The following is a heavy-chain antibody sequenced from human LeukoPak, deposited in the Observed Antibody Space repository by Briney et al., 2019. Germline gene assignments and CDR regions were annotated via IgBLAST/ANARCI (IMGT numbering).Heavy chain of an antibody. V-gene: IGHV3-23*01. CDR2: ISGGGGT. CDR1: GFTLSTYA. Sequence: GRSLRLSCAASGFTLSTYAMSWVRQAPGKGLEWVSVISGGGGTDYADSVKGRFTISRDNSKNTLYLEMNSLRAEDTAVYYCAKGMGYSIRLLILWGQGTLVTVSS. D-gene: IGHD1-26*01. J-gene: IGHJ4*02. CDR3: AKGMGYSIRLLIL.